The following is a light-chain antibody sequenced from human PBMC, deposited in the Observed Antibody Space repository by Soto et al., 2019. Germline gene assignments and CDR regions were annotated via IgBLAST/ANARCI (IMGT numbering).Light chain of an antibody. V-gene: IGLV1-44*01. CDR1: SSSIGGNP. J-gene: IGLJ3*02. CDR3: AAWDDSLKGRV. Sequence: QSVLTQPPSASGTPGQRVTISCSGSSSSIGGNPVDWYQHLPGTAPKLLIYNNNQRPSGVPDRFSGSKSGTSASLAISGLQSEDEADYYCAAWDDSLKGRVFGGGTKLTVL. CDR2: NNN.